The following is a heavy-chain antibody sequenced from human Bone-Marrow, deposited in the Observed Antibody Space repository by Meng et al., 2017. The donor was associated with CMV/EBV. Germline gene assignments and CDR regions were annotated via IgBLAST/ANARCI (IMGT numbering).Heavy chain of an antibody. CDR1: GFTFSSYG. Sequence: GGSLRLSCAASGFTFSSYGMHWVRQAPGKGLEWVAVIWYDGSNKYYADSVKGRFTISRDNSKNTLYLQMNSLRAEDTAVYNCAKDYGGHGNWYFDLWGRGTMVTVSS. V-gene: IGHV3-33*06. CDR3: AKDYGGHGNWYFDL. J-gene: IGHJ2*01. CDR2: IWYDGSNK. D-gene: IGHD4-23*01.